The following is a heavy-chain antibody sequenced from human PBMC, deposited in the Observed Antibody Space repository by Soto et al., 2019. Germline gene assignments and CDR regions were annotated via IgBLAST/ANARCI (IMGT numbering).Heavy chain of an antibody. V-gene: IGHV3-11*01. CDR1: GFTFSDYY. CDR2: ISSSGSTI. D-gene: IGHD1-7*01. J-gene: IGHJ5*02. CDR3: ARDYPFDPWNYDGAWFDP. Sequence: SGGSLRLSCAASGFTFSDYYMSWIRQAPGKGLEWVSYISSSGSTIYYADSVKGRFTISRDNAKNSLYLQMNSLRAEDTAVYYCARDYPFDPWNYDGAWFDPWGQGTLVTVSS.